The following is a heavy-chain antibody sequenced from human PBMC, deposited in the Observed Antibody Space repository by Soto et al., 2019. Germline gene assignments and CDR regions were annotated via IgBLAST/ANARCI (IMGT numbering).Heavy chain of an antibody. Sequence: EVQLVESGGDLVQPGGSLRLSCAASGFTVISNFMSWVRQAPGKGLEWVSVIYSGGSPDYADSVKGRFTISRDNSKNTLYLQMNSLRAEDTAVYYCARDTWKGSYSSGMDVWGQGTTVTVSS. V-gene: IGHV3-66*01. CDR1: GFTVISNF. J-gene: IGHJ6*02. CDR3: ARDTWKGSYSSGMDV. CDR2: IYSGGSP. D-gene: IGHD1-1*01.